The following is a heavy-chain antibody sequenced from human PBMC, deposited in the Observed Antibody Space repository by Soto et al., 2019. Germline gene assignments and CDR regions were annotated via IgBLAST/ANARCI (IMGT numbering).Heavy chain of an antibody. V-gene: IGHV3-7*04. D-gene: IGHD3-22*01. Sequence: PGGSLRLSCAASGFTFTRNWLSWVRQAPGKGLEWVANLKPDGSQKWYVDSVKGRFAISRDNAKNSLFLQMNRLRAEDTAVYYCTRGDYYDSSGPFSDAFDIWGQGTMVTVSS. CDR1: GFTFTRNW. J-gene: IGHJ3*02. CDR2: LKPDGSQK. CDR3: TRGDYYDSSGPFSDAFDI.